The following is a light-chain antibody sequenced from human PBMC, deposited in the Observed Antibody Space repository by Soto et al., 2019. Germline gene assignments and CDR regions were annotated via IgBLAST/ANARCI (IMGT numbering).Light chain of an antibody. CDR2: DAS. CDR3: QQYNSYWYT. J-gene: IGKJ2*01. V-gene: IGKV1-5*01. CDR1: QSINTW. Sequence: DIQMTQSPSTLSASVGDRVIITCRASQSINTWLAWYQQKPGKAPNLLIYDASNLQSGVPLRFSGSGSGTEFTLTISSLQPDDFATYYCQQYNSYWYTFGQGTRLEIK.